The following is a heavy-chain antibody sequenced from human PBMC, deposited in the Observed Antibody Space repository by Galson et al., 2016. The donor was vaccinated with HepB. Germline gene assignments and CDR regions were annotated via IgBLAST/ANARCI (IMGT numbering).Heavy chain of an antibody. D-gene: IGHD3-16*02. V-gene: IGHV3-7*03. CDR1: GFTFSSYW. J-gene: IGHJ4*02. CDR3: ARGMGVVLRVIADLFDY. CDR2: IKQDGSEK. Sequence: SLRLSCAASGFTFSSYWMSWVRQAPGKGLEWVANIKQDGSEKYYVDSVKGRFTISRDNAKNSLYLQMSSLRAEDTAVYYCARGMGVVLRVIADLFDYWGQGTLVTVSS.